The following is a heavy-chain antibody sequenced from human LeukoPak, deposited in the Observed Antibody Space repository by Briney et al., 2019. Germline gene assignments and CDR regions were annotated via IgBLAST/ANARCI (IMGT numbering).Heavy chain of an antibody. CDR3: AKSSYYDSSGYYREYYFDY. V-gene: IGHV3-23*01. CDR2: ISGSGDST. Sequence: GGSLRLSCAASGFSFSSYAMVWVREGPGKGLEWVSAISGSGDSTYYADSVKGRFTISRDNSKNTLYLQMSSLRAGDTAVYYCAKSSYYDSSGYYREYYFDYWGQGTLVTVSS. J-gene: IGHJ4*02. CDR1: GFSFSSYA. D-gene: IGHD3-22*01.